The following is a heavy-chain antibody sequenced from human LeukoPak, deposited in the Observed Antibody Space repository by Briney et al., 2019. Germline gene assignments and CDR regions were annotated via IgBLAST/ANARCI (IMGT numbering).Heavy chain of an antibody. CDR1: GYTFTSYD. J-gene: IGHJ3*02. D-gene: IGHD2-15*01. Sequence: LEASVKVSCKASGYTFTSYDINWVRQATGQGLEWMGWMNPNSSNTGYAQKFQGRVTITRNTSISTAYMELSSLRSEDTAVYYCARGRPPVVVAASDYDAFDIWGQGTMVTVSS. CDR3: ARGRPPVVVAASDYDAFDI. CDR2: MNPNSSNT. V-gene: IGHV1-8*03.